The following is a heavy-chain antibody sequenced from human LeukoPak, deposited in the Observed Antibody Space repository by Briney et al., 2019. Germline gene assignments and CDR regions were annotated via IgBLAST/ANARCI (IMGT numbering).Heavy chain of an antibody. CDR1: GYTFTSYY. CDR2: INPSDDST. V-gene: IGHV1-46*01. J-gene: IGHJ4*02. CDR3: AGGGIVATEMTGDY. Sequence: ASVKVSCKESGYTFTSYYLHWVRQAPGQGLEWMGMINPSDDSTIYAQKFQDRVTMTTDTSTSIAYMELRSLRFDDTAVYYCAGGGIVATEMTGDYWGQGTLVIVSS. D-gene: IGHD5-12*01.